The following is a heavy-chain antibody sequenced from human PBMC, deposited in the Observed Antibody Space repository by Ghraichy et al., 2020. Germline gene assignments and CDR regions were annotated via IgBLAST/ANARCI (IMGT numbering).Heavy chain of an antibody. V-gene: IGHV3-13*01. CDR1: GFTFSSYD. D-gene: IGHD6-13*01. J-gene: IGHJ3*02. Sequence: GGSLRLSCAASGFTFSSYDMHWVRQATGKGLEWVSAIGTAGDTYYPGSVKGRFTISRENAKNSLYLQMNSLRAGDTAVYYCARGVAAAHDAFDIWGQGTMVTVSS. CDR3: ARGVAAAHDAFDI. CDR2: IGTAGDT.